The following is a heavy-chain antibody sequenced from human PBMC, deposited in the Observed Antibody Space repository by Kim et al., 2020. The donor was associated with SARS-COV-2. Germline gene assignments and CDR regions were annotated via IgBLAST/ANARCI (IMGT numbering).Heavy chain of an antibody. CDR2: IDPHGIKR. CDR1: GFHFSSYY. V-gene: IGHV3-74*03. CDR3: AKDVDFGGNI. J-gene: IGHJ4*02. Sequence: GGSLRLSCAASGFHFSSYYINWVRQAPGKGLEWVSRIDPHGIKREYADSVQGRFSVSRDNAKNTVYLQMNSLRAEDTAVYYCAKDVDFGGNIWGEGTLVT. D-gene: IGHD3-9*01.